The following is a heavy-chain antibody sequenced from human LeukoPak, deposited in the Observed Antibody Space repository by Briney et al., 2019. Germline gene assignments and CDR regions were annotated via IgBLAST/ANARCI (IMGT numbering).Heavy chain of an antibody. V-gene: IGHV1-18*01. CDR1: GYTFTSYG. Sequence: ASVKVSCKASGYTFTSYGISWVRQAPGQGLEWMGWISAYNGNTNYAQKLQGRVTMTTDTSTSTAYMELRSLGSDDTAVYYCARESPTELLWFGELLYGGGDYYYYYMDVWGKGTTVTVSS. CDR3: ARESPTELLWFGELLYGGGDYYYYYMDV. J-gene: IGHJ6*03. CDR2: ISAYNGNT. D-gene: IGHD3-10*01.